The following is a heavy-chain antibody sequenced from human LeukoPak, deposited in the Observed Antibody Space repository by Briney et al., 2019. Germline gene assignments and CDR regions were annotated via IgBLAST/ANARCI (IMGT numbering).Heavy chain of an antibody. CDR3: TTRACHAGGCSSSFYYYYGLHF. CDR2: IIPIFGTA. V-gene: IGHV1-69*13. CDR1: GGTFSSYA. D-gene: IGHD3-16*01. Sequence: SVKVSCKASGGTFSSYAISWVRQAPGQGFEWMGGIIPIFGTADYAQKFQGRVMITADQSTSTTYMALSSLKSEDTATYYCTTRACHAGGCSSSFYYYYGLHFWGQGTTVSVSS. J-gene: IGHJ6*02.